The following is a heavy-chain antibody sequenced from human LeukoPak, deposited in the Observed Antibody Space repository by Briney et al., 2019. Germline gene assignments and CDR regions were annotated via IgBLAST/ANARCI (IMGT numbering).Heavy chain of an antibody. CDR1: GYRFTNYL. V-gene: IGHV5-51*01. CDR2: IYPCDSDT. CDR3: AIQGLPCTGYYNFPLDC. J-gene: IGHJ4*02. Sequence: GASLKISFQGSGYRFTNYLIGWSRRLPGKGLEGMGIIYPCDSDTRYIPSFQGQVTISADKPISTAYLQWSSLKDSDTAMYYCAIQGLPCTGYYNFPLDCWGQGILVTV. D-gene: IGHD3-9*01.